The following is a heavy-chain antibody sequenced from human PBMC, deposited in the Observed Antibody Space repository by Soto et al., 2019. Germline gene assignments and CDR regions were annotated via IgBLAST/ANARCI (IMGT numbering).Heavy chain of an antibody. D-gene: IGHD2-2*01. CDR1: GYTFYNYG. Sequence: ASVKVSCKASGYTFYNYGISWVRQAPGQGLEWMGWIHAGNGNTEHSQKFQGRVTITRDTSASTAYLELGSLRSEDTAVYYCARAACSSTSCYNYYAYGMDVWGQGTAVTVSS. J-gene: IGHJ6*02. CDR2: IHAGNGNT. V-gene: IGHV1-18*01. CDR3: ARAACSSTSCYNYYAYGMDV.